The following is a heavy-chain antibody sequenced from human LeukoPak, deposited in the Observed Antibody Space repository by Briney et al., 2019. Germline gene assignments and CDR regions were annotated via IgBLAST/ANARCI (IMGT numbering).Heavy chain of an antibody. CDR3: ARQLRKYSHMSDY. J-gene: IGHJ4*02. Sequence: GESLKISCKGSGYSFTSYRIGWVRQMPGKGLEWMGIIYPGDSDTRYSPSFQGQVTISADKSISTAYLQWSSLKASDTAMYYCARQLRKYSHMSDYWGQGTLVTVSS. CDR2: IYPGDSDT. D-gene: IGHD6-6*01. V-gene: IGHV5-51*01. CDR1: GYSFTSYR.